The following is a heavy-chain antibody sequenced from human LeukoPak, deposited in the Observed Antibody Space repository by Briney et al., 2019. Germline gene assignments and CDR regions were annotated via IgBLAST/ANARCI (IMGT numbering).Heavy chain of an antibody. CDR1: GYTFTGYY. CDR2: INTNTGNP. CDR3: ARDRGIAAAGPRYFQH. D-gene: IGHD6-13*01. V-gene: IGHV7-4-1*02. Sequence: ASVKVSCKASGYTFTGYYMHWVRQAPGHGLEWMGWINTNTGNPTYAQGFTGRFVFSLDTSVSTAYLQISSLKAGDTAVYYCARDRGIAAAGPRYFQHWGQGTLVTVSS. J-gene: IGHJ1*01.